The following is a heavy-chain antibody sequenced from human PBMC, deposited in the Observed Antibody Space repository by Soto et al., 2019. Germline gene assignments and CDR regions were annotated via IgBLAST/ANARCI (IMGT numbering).Heavy chain of an antibody. D-gene: IGHD3-16*01. Sequence: QVQLVESGGGVVQPGRSLRLSCAASGFTFSSYAMHWVRQAPGKGLEWVAVISYDGSNKYYADSVKGRFTISRDNSKNTQYLQMNSLRGEDTAVYYCARAPYDYVWGSYVPFDYWGQGTLVTVSS. CDR2: ISYDGSNK. CDR3: ARAPYDYVWGSYVPFDY. V-gene: IGHV3-30-3*01. CDR1: GFTFSSYA. J-gene: IGHJ4*02.